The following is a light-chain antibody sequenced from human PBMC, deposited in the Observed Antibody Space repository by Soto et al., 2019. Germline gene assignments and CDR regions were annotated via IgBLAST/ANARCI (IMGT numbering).Light chain of an antibody. J-gene: IGKJ4*01. V-gene: IGKV1-33*01. Sequence: DIQRTQSPSSLSASVGDRVTITCQASQDISNYLNWYQQKPGKAPKLLIYDASNLETGVPSRFSGSGSGTDFTYTISSLQAEDIATYYCQQYDNLPRALTFGGGTKVEIK. CDR3: QQYDNLPRALT. CDR1: QDISNY. CDR2: DAS.